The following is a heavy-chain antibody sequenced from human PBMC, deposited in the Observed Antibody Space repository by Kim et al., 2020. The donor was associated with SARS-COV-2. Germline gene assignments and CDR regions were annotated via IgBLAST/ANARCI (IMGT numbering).Heavy chain of an antibody. CDR1: GGSFSVYY. J-gene: IGHJ4*02. CDR3: ERRHTVRALEY. Sequence: SETLSLTCGLNGGSFSVYYWSWIRQSPEKGLEWIGKINQYGDINHKPSLQNRVTSSLDTSKNQFSLHLTPLNASDTAVNYCERRHTVRALEYWGQGTLVTVSS. V-gene: IGHV4-34*01. D-gene: IGHD4-4*01. CDR2: INQYGDI.